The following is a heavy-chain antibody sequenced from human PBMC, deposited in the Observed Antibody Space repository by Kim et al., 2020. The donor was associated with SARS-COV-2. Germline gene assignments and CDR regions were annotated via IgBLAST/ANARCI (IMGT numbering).Heavy chain of an antibody. Sequence: SQTLSLTCAVYGGSFSGYYWSWIRQPPGKGLEWIGEINHSGSTNYNPSLKSRVTISVDTSKNQFSLKLSSVTAADTAVYYCARGGRYCTNGVCYSWFDPW. D-gene: IGHD2-8*01. J-gene: IGHJ5*02. CDR3: ARGGRYCTNGVCYSWFDP. CDR1: GGSFSGYY. CDR2: INHSGST. V-gene: IGHV4-34*01.